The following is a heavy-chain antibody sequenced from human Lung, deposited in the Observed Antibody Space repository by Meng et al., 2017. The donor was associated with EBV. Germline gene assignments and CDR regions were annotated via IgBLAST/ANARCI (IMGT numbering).Heavy chain of an antibody. J-gene: IGHJ4*02. CDR1: GFSLTDYA. V-gene: IGHV3-33*01. Sequence: QVQLVESGGGVVQPGRSLSLSCAASGFSLTDYAIHWVRQAPGKGLEWVAVIWLDGVNKYYTDSVKGRFIISRDTSKNIVYLQMNSLGAQDAAIYYCARELKSGWYLPEYWGQGTPVTVSS. CDR3: ARELKSGWYLPEY. D-gene: IGHD6-19*01. CDR2: IWLDGVNK.